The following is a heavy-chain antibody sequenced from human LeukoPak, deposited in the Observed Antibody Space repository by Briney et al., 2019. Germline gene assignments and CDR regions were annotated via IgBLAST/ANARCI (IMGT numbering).Heavy chain of an antibody. V-gene: IGHV1-69*05. CDR3: ARGLYYYDSSGCPTTAEYFQH. J-gene: IGHJ1*01. CDR1: GGTFSSYA. CDR2: IIPIFGTA. Sequence: WPSVKVSCKASGGTFSSYAISWVRQAPGQGLEWMGGIIPIFGTANYAQKFQGRVTITTDESTSTAYMELSSLRSEDTAVYYCARGLYYYDSSGCPTTAEYFQHWGQGTLVTVSS. D-gene: IGHD3-22*01.